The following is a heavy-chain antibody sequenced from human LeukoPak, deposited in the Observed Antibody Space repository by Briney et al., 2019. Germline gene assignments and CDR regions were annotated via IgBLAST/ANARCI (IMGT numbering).Heavy chain of an antibody. Sequence: PSETLSLTCTVSGGSISSYYWSWIRQPPGRGLDGIGYIYYSGSTNYKPSLKRRVTISVDTSKNQFSLKLSSVTAADTAVYYCARETSQKGAHYMDVWDKGTTVTISS. V-gene: IGHV4-59*01. CDR1: GGSISSYY. J-gene: IGHJ6*03. CDR3: ARETSQKGAHYMDV. CDR2: IYYSGST. D-gene: IGHD3-16*01.